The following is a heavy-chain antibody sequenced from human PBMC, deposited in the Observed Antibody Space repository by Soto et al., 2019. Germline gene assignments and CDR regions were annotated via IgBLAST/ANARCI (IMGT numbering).Heavy chain of an antibody. CDR1: CGSISSGGYS. CDR2: IYHSGST. CDR3: ARGIYWFDP. J-gene: IGHJ5*02. Sequence: SETLSLTCAVSCGSISSGGYSWSWIRQPPGKGLEWIGYIYHSGSTYYNPSLKSRVTISVDRSKNQFSLKLSSVTAADTAVYYCARGIYWFDPWGQGTLVTVSS. V-gene: IGHV4-30-2*01.